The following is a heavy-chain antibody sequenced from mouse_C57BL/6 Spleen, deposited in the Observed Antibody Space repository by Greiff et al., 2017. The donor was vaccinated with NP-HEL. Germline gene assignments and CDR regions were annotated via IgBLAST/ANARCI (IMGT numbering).Heavy chain of an antibody. J-gene: IGHJ4*01. CDR1: GYTFTSYW. D-gene: IGHD1-1*01. Sequence: QVQLQQPGAELVRPGSSVKLSCKASGYTFTSYWMDWVKQRPGQGLEWIGNIYPSDSETHYNQKFKDKATLTVDKSSSTAYMKLSSLTSEDSAVYYCARTGRSYYAMDYWGQGTSVTVSS. CDR2: IYPSDSET. V-gene: IGHV1-61*01. CDR3: ARTGRSYYAMDY.